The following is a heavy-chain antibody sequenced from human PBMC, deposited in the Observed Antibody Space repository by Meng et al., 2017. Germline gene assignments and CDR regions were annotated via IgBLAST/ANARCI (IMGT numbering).Heavy chain of an antibody. V-gene: IGHV1-2*02. J-gene: IGHJ4*02. Sequence: ASVKVSCKASGYTFTTYYMHWVRQAPGQGLEWMGWINPKSGATTYAQKFQGRVAMTRDTSISTVYMELSRLRSDDTAVYYCETNNLGGRFDYWGQGTPVTSPQ. CDR3: ETNNLGGRFDY. D-gene: IGHD2-15*01. CDR2: INPKSGAT. CDR1: GYTFTTYY.